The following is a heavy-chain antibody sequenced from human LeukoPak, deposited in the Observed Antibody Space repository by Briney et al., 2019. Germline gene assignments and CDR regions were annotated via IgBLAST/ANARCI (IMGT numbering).Heavy chain of an antibody. CDR2: IMPMLGIA. Sequence: SVKVSYKASGGTFSSYTISWVRQAPGQGLEWMGRIMPMLGIANYAQEFQGRVTITPDRSTSTAYMELSSLRSEDTAVYYCATLIPRSGDPYYYYYYYMDVWGKGTTVTVSS. J-gene: IGHJ6*03. V-gene: IGHV1-69*02. CDR3: ATLIPRSGDPYYYYYYYMDV. CDR1: GGTFSSYT. D-gene: IGHD2-21*01.